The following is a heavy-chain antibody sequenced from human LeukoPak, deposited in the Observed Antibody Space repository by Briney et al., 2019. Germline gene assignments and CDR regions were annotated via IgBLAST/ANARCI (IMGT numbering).Heavy chain of an antibody. CDR3: IAAAGKGY. Sequence: GGSLSLSCTASGFTFGDYAMSWVRQAPGKGLEWVGFIRSKAYGGTTEYAASVKGRFTISRDDSKSIAYLQMNSLKTEDTAVYYCIAAAGKGYWGQGTLVTVSS. J-gene: IGHJ4*02. CDR1: GFTFGDYA. CDR2: IRSKAYGGTT. V-gene: IGHV3-49*04. D-gene: IGHD6-13*01.